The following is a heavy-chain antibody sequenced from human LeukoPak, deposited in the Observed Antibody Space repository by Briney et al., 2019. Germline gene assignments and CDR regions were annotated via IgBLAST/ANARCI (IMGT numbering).Heavy chain of an antibody. D-gene: IGHD3-10*01. CDR1: GGSISSGGYS. V-gene: IGHV4-30-2*01. CDR3: ARSGNLGFDI. Sequence: SQTLSLTCAVSGGSISSGGYSWSWIRQPPGKGLEWIGYIYHSGSTYYNPSLKGRVTISVDRSKNQFSLKLSSVTAADTAVYYCARSGNLGFDIWGQGTMVTVSS. J-gene: IGHJ3*02. CDR2: IYHSGST.